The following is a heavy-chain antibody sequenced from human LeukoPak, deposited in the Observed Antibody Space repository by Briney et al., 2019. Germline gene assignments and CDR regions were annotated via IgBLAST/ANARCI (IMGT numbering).Heavy chain of an antibody. V-gene: IGHV3-7*02. CDR1: GFTFSDFR. J-gene: IGHJ4*01. CDR2: INEEGSGK. CDR3: ASSHGYFDPFAG. D-gene: IGHD3-9*01. Sequence: PGGSLRLSCAASGFTFSDFRMNWVRQAPGRGLEWVANINEEGSGKDYVDSVKGRFTISRDNAKKTLHLQMNSVRAEDTAVYYCASSHGYFDPFAGWGQGTLVTVSS.